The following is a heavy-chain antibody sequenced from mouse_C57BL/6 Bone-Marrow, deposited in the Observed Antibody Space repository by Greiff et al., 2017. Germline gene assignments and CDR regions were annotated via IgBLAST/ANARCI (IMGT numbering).Heavy chain of an antibody. V-gene: IGHV1-18*01. CDR2: INPNNGGT. CDR3: ARRPVYYGSSMDFDY. CDR1: GYTFTDYN. Sequence: EVKLMESGPELVKPGASVKIPCKASGYTFTDYNMDWVKQSHGKSLEWIGDINPNNGGTIYNQKFKGKATLTVDKSSSTAYMELRSLTSEDTAVYYCARRPVYYGSSMDFDYWGQGTTLTVSS. J-gene: IGHJ2*01. D-gene: IGHD1-1*01.